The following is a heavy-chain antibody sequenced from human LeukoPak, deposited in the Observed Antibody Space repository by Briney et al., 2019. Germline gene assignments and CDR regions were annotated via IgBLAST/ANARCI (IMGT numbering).Heavy chain of an antibody. V-gene: IGHV3-48*01. J-gene: IGHJ1*01. CDR1: GFTFSSYS. D-gene: IGHD6-13*01. Sequence: GGXLRLSCAASGFTFSSYSMNWVRQAPGKGLEWVSYISSSSSTIYYADSVKGRFTISRDNAKNSLYLQMNSLRAEDTAVYYCARAQRAAAGTDWGQGTLVTVSS. CDR3: ARAQRAAAGTD. CDR2: ISSSSSTI.